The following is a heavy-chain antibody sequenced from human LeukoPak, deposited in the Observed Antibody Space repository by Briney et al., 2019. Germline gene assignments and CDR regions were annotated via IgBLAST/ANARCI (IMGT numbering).Heavy chain of an antibody. J-gene: IGHJ4*02. CDR3: TRDRYSGYHFGY. D-gene: IGHD3-22*01. V-gene: IGHV3-53*01. CDR2: IYSDGTT. CDR1: GFTVSSNY. Sequence: GGSLRLSCVVSGFTVSSNYMSWVRQAPGKGLECVSIIYSDGTTYYADSVKGRFTISRDNSKNMVNLQMNSLRAEDTAMYYCTRDRYSGYHFGYWGQGTLVTVSS.